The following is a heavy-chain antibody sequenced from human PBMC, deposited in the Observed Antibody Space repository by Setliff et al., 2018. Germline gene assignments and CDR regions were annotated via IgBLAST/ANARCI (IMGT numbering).Heavy chain of an antibody. Sequence: SETLSLTCTVSGGSISRGSYDWSWIRQPAGKGLEWIGRIYTSGSTNYNPSLKSRVTISVDTSKNQFSLKLSSVTAADTAVYYCARGGYRYGFGCCHLDYWGQGTLVTVSS. J-gene: IGHJ4*02. CDR3: ARGGYRYGFGCCHLDY. D-gene: IGHD5-18*01. CDR2: IYTSGST. V-gene: IGHV4-61*02. CDR1: GGSISRGSYD.